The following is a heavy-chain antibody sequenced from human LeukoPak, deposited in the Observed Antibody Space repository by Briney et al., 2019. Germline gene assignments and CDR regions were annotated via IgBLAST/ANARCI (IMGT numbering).Heavy chain of an antibody. J-gene: IGHJ4*02. CDR1: GGSFSGYY. D-gene: IGHD3-10*01. V-gene: IGHV4-34*01. CDR3: ARGPLRVITMVRGVPSTYFDY. Sequence: SETLSLTCAVYGGSFSGYYWSWIRQPPGKGLEWIGEINHSGSTNYNPSPKSRVTISVDTSKNQFSLKLSSVTAADTAVYYCARGPLRVITMVRGVPSTYFDYWGQGTLVTVSS. CDR2: INHSGST.